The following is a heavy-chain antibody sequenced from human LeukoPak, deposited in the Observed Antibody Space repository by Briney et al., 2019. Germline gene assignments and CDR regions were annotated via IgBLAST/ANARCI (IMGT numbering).Heavy chain of an antibody. Sequence: GSSLRLSCAASGFTFSSFPMHWVRQAPGKGLQWVAVISNDGSNKYYPDSLKGRFTISRDNSKNTLYLQMSSLTTEDTAVYYCARGAGTTVYYIDVWGRGTTVTVSS. V-gene: IGHV3-30*15. CDR1: GFTFSSFP. D-gene: IGHD1-7*01. CDR2: ISNDGSNK. J-gene: IGHJ6*03. CDR3: ARGAGTTVYYIDV.